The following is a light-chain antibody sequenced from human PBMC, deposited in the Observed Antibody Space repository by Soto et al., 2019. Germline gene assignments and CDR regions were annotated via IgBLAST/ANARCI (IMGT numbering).Light chain of an antibody. CDR1: QNISNNY. V-gene: IGKV3D-20*02. J-gene: IGKJ4*01. Sequence: EIVMTQSPVPLSVSPGERATLSCRSSQNISNNYLAWYQQQPGQAPRLLIYGASNRATGIPDRFSGSESGTDFTLTISSLEPADCAVYYCQQRSNWPLTFRGGTKGGYQ. CDR3: QQRSNWPLT. CDR2: GAS.